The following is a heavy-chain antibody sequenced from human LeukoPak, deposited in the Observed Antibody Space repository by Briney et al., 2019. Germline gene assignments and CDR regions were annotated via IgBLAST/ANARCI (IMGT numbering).Heavy chain of an antibody. D-gene: IGHD1-1*01. CDR1: GFTFSNFA. Sequence: GGSLRLSCAASGFTFSNFAMHWVRQAPGKGLEFVAALGSNGGSTYYGHSIKARFTISRDTSKNTLYLQMNSLRGDDTAVYYCAKDLVNDDGPEYWGQGTLVTVSS. J-gene: IGHJ4*02. V-gene: IGHV3-64*01. CDR2: LGSNGGST. CDR3: AKDLVNDDGPEY.